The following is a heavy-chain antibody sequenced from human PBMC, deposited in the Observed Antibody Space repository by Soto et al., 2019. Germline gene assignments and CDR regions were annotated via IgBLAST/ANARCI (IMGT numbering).Heavy chain of an antibody. CDR1: GGSISNSY. CDR3: ARHYPPFFYGSGPWDV. J-gene: IGHJ6*02. CDR2: IYSSGST. D-gene: IGHD3-10*01. V-gene: IGHV4-59*08. Sequence: QVQLQESGPGLMRPSETLSLTCTVSGGSISNSYWSWIRLSPGKGLEWIGYIYSSGSTNYNPSLESRLIMSVDTSKNQFPRKLTSLIAADTAIYCCARHYPPFFYGSGPWDVWGQGTTVTVSS.